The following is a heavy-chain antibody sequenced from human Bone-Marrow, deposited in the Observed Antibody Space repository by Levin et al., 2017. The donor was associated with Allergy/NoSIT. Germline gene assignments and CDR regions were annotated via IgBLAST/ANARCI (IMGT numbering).Heavy chain of an antibody. Sequence: PSETLSLTCAASGFTFSDYAMTWVRQGPGKGLEWVSYITGNSGTIFDADSVKGRFAISRDNAKNSLYLQMNNLRPEDTAVYYCARDSGVAGADDYWGQGTLVTVSS. V-gene: IGHV3-48*04. CDR1: GFTFSDYA. CDR3: ARDSGVAGADDY. D-gene: IGHD3-10*01. J-gene: IGHJ4*02. CDR2: ITGNSGTI.